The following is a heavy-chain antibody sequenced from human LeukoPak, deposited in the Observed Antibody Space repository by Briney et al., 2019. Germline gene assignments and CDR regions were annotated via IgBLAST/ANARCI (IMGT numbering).Heavy chain of an antibody. CDR2: ISSSGGAT. J-gene: IGHJ4*02. D-gene: IGHD1-14*01. CDR1: GFTFSTYA. CDR3: AKAIDRYFFDQ. Sequence: QPGGSLRLSCAASGFTFSTYAMTWVRQAPGKGLEWVSAISSSGGATYYADSVKGRFTISRDNSKNTLYLQMNSLRAEDTAVYYCAKAIDRYFFDQWGQGTLVTVSS. V-gene: IGHV3-23*01.